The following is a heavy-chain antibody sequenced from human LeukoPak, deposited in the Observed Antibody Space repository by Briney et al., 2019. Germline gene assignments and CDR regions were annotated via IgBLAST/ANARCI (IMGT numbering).Heavy chain of an antibody. J-gene: IGHJ4*02. D-gene: IGHD6-13*01. Sequence: PGGSLRLSCAASGFTFDDYAMHWVRQAPGKGLEWVSGISWNSGSIGYADSVKGRFTISRDNAKNSLYLQMNSLRAEHTALYYCAKVADPRSSWYPAFDYWGQGTLVTVSS. CDR2: ISWNSGSI. V-gene: IGHV3-9*01. CDR1: GFTFDDYA. CDR3: AKVADPRSSWYPAFDY.